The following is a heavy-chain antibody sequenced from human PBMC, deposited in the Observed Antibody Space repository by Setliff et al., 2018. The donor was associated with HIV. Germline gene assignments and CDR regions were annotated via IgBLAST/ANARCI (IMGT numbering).Heavy chain of an antibody. CDR3: ARDAGYFDFLAISYYYMDV. D-gene: IGHD3-3*01. CDR2: INPNSGDT. CDR1: GYTFTDHY. V-gene: IGHV1-2*06. J-gene: IGHJ6*03. Sequence: ASVKVSCKASGYTFTDHYIHWVRQAPGQGLEWMGRINPNSGDTKYAQKFQGRVNMTRDTSLRTAYMEVSRLRSDDTAVYYCARDAGYFDFLAISYYYMDVWGEGTTVTVSS.